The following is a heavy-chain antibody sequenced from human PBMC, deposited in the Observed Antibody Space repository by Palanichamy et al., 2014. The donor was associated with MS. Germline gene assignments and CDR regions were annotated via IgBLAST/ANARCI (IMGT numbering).Heavy chain of an antibody. CDR3: ARSGLTMFQRGGNWFDP. Sequence: LVQSRAAVKKPGASVRVSCRASRNPFTAYFIQWVRQAPGQGLEWMGWINFNTGDTNYAQQFQGRVTVTRDTSINTVYMELTTLRSDDTAIYYCARSGLTMFQRGGNWFDPWGQGTLVIVSS. V-gene: IGHV1-2*02. D-gene: IGHD3-10*02. CDR1: RNPFTAYF. CDR2: INFNTGDT. J-gene: IGHJ5*02.